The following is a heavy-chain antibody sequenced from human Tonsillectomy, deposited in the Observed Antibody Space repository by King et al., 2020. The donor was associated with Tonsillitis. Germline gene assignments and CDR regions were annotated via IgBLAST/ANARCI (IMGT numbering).Heavy chain of an antibody. CDR3: ARDRYNDPTI. CDR2: LYNVGTA. CDR1: GFIVGSIY. V-gene: IGHV3-53*01. J-gene: IGHJ4*02. D-gene: IGHD1-1*01. Sequence: VQLVESGGGLMQPGGSLRLSCAASGFIVGSIYMFWVRQAPGKGLEWVSVLYNVGTAYYADSVKCRFTISRDSYQNTLYLQMNSLSAEDTAVYYCARDRYNDPTIWGQGTLVTVSS.